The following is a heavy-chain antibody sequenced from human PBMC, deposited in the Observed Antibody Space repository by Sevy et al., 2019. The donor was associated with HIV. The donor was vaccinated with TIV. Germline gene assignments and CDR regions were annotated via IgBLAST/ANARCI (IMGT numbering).Heavy chain of an antibody. D-gene: IGHD3-22*01. Sequence: GGSLRLSCAASGFTFTEFVMSWVRQSPGKGLEWVSTINSGGGSTYYGDSVKGRFSISRDNSQNTLDLQMNSLRAEDTAVYYCAKDVVGGYYDSSGYSDHWGQGTLVTVSS. CDR3: AKDVVGGYYDSSGYSDH. CDR1: GFTFTEFV. CDR2: INSGGGST. J-gene: IGHJ4*02. V-gene: IGHV3-23*01.